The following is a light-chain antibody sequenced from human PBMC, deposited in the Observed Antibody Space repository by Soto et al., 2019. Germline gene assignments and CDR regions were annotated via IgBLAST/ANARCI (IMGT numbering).Light chain of an antibody. J-gene: IGKJ1*01. CDR1: QGISNY. Sequence: DIQMTQSPSSLSASVGDRVTITCRASQGISNYLAWYQQKPGKVPKLLIYAASPLQSGVPSRFSGSGSVTDFTLTISSLQPEDVATYCCQKYNSAPWTCGQGTKVEIK. V-gene: IGKV1-27*01. CDR3: QKYNSAPWT. CDR2: AAS.